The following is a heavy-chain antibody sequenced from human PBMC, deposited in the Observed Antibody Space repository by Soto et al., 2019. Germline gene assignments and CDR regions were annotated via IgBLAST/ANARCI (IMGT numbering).Heavy chain of an antibody. Sequence: QVQLVQSGAEVKKPGASVKVSCKASGYTFTSYGISWVRQAPGQGLEWMGWISAYNGNTNYAQKLQGRVTMTTDTSTSTAYMELRSLRSDDTAVYYCARVPGFDDYGDYYYYYGMDVWGQGTTVTVSS. D-gene: IGHD4-17*01. CDR1: GYTFTSYG. CDR2: ISAYNGNT. V-gene: IGHV1-18*01. CDR3: ARVPGFDDYGDYYYYYGMDV. J-gene: IGHJ6*02.